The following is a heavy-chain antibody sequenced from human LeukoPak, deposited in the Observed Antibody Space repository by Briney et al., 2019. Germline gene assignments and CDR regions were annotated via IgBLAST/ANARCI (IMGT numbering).Heavy chain of an antibody. V-gene: IGHV1-18*01. CDR2: ISAYNGNT. J-gene: IGHJ6*03. CDR1: GYTFTSYG. Sequence: ASVKVSCKASGYTFTSYGISWVRQAPGQGLEWMGWISAYNGNTNYAQKLQGRVTMTTDTSTSTAYTELRSLRSDDTAVYYCASSAPIGGNHLDYYYYMDVWGKGTTVTVSS. D-gene: IGHD1-14*01. CDR3: ASSAPIGGNHLDYYYYMDV.